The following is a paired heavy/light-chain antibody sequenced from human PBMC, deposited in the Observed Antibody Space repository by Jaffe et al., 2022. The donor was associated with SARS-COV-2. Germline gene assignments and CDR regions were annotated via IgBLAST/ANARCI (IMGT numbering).Heavy chain of an antibody. J-gene: IGHJ4*02. D-gene: IGHD2-15*01. CDR3: TGGWPGDY. CDR1: GFTISNSN. CDR2: ISSDGNNK. V-gene: IGHV3-30*03. Sequence: VQLVESGGGVVQPGRSLRLSCAASGFTISNSNLHWVRQAPGRGLDWVAVISSDGNNKYYADSVKGRFTLSRDNSKNTVYLQMSTLRPEDTAVYYCTGGWPGDYWGQGTLVTVSS.
Light chain of an antibody. V-gene: IGKV1-17*01. J-gene: IGKJ2*01. CDR3: LQHNSYPRT. CDR2: GAS. CDR1: QDIRND. Sequence: DIQMTQSPSSLSASVGDRVTITCQTSQDIRNDLGWYQHRPGKAPRRLIYGASSLQSGVPSRFSGSGSGTEFTLTISSLQPEDFATYYCLQHNSYPRTFGPGTKLEIK.